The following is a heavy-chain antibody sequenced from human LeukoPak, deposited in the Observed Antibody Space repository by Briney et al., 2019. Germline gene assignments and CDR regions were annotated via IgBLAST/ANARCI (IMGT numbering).Heavy chain of an antibody. D-gene: IGHD1-26*01. CDR3: ARGPYSGNYLSYYGMEV. CDR2: IYYSGST. Sequence: PSETLSLTCTVSGGSISSSRYYWGWIRQPPGKGLEWIGNIYYSGSTYYNPSLKSRVTISVDTSKNQFSLKLSSVTAADTAVYYCARGPYSGNYLSYYGMEVWGQGTTVTVSS. J-gene: IGHJ6*02. CDR1: GGSISSSRYY. V-gene: IGHV4-39*01.